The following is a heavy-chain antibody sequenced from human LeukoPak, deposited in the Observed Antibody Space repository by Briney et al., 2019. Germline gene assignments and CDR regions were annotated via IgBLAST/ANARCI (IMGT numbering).Heavy chain of an antibody. CDR1: GFTFSSYS. J-gene: IGHJ6*02. CDR3: ANLGIVGATNYYYYYGMDV. D-gene: IGHD1-26*01. V-gene: IGHV3-48*01. CDR2: ISSSSSTI. Sequence: GGSLRLSCAASGFTFSSYSMSWVRQAPGKGLEWVSYISSSSSTIYYADSVKGRFTISRDNAKNSLYLQMNSLRAEDTAVYYCANLGIVGATNYYYYYGMDVWGQGTTVTVSS.